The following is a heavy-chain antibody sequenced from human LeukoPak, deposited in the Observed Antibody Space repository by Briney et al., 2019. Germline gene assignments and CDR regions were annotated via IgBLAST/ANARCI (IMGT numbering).Heavy chain of an antibody. D-gene: IGHD4-11*01. Sequence: GGSLRLSCAASGFTSSSYSMNWVRQAPGKGLEWVSSISSSSSYIYYADSVKGRFTISRDNAKNSLYLQMNSLRAEDTAVYYCTRDAYSINYYYNGMDVWGQGTTVTVSS. CDR1: GFTSSSYS. J-gene: IGHJ6*02. CDR3: TRDAYSINYYYNGMDV. CDR2: ISSSSSYI. V-gene: IGHV3-21*01.